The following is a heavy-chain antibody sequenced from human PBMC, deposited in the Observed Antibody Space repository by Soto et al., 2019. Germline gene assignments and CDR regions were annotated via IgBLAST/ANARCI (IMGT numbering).Heavy chain of an antibody. CDR2: IYPGDSDT. CDR1: GYSFTSYW. D-gene: IGHD1-26*01. CDR3: ARRDGMGATNPYYYYGMDV. V-gene: IGHV5-51*01. Sequence: XESLKISCKGSGYSFTSYWIGWVRQMPGKGLEWMGIIYPGDSDTRYSPSFQGQVTISADKSISTAYLQWSSLKASDTAMYYCARRDGMGATNPYYYYGMDVWGQGTTVPVSS. J-gene: IGHJ6*02.